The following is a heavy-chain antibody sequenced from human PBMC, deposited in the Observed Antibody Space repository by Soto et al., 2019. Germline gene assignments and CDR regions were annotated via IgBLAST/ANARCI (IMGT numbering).Heavy chain of an antibody. D-gene: IGHD3-22*01. J-gene: IGHJ5*02. CDR1: GFTFSSYA. CDR3: AKDGYYDSSGFRNWFEP. V-gene: IGHV3-23*01. Sequence: GWSLRLSCAASGFTFSSYAMSLVRQAPGKGLEWVSAISGSGGSTYYADSVKGRFTISRDNSKNTLYLQMNSLRAEDTAVYYCAKDGYYDSSGFRNWFEPWGQGTLVTVSS. CDR2: ISGSGGST.